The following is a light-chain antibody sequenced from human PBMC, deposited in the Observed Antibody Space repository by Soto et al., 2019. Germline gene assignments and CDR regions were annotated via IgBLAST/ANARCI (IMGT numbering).Light chain of an antibody. CDR2: GAS. CDR1: QSVSNNY. J-gene: IGKJ1*01. Sequence: ERELAQSPHSVYQSPGRGATRSSRSRQSVSNNYLAWYQQKPGQAPRLLIYGASNRATGIPDRVSGRGCGAGSAFTMSRFEHQAFALYYCEQYGTAAWTWAQGTKVDIK. V-gene: IGKV3-20*01. CDR3: EQYGTAAWT.